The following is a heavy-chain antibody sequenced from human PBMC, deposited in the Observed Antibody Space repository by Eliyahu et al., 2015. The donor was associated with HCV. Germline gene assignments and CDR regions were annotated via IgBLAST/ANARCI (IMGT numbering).Heavy chain of an antibody. V-gene: IGHV2-70*15. J-gene: IGHJ3*02. CDR2: IXWXDDK. CDR3: ARTTNPFDSRDGAVDI. Sequence: QVTLRESGPALVRPTQTLTLTXTFSGFSLTXTGMCXNWXRQPPGKALEWLARIXWXDDKYYKTSLKTRLTISKDTSKNQVVLTMTNVDPVDTATYYCARTTNPFDSRDGAVDIWGPGTRVTVSS. CDR1: GFSLTXTGMC. D-gene: IGHD3-22*01.